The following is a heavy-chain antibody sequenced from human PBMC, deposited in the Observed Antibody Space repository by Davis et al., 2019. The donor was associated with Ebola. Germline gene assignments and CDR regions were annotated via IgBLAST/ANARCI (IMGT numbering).Heavy chain of an antibody. D-gene: IGHD2-15*01. CDR1: GFTFSSYA. CDR2: ISYDGSNK. J-gene: IGHJ6*02. CDR3: AKDLEDCSGGSCFAYYYYGMDV. V-gene: IGHV3-30*04. Sequence: GESLKISCAASGFTFSSYAMHWVRQAPGKGLEWVAVISYDGSNKYYADSVKGRFTISRDNSKNTLYLQMNSLRAEDTAVYYCAKDLEDCSGGSCFAYYYYGMDVWGQGTTVTVSS.